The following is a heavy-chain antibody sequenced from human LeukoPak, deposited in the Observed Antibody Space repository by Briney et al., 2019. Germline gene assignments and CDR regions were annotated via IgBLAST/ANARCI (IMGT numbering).Heavy chain of an antibody. V-gene: IGHV5-51*01. CDR3: ARPLSWYSGSGYYGWFDP. Sequence: GESLKILWKGSGISFTYLWNGWGRQVPGKGPEWMGIIYPCYSDNRYSTSFQGQVTISADKSISTAYLQWSSQKPSDTAMYYCARPLSWYSGSGYYGWFDPWGQGTLVTVSS. D-gene: IGHD3-22*01. CDR2: IYPCYSDN. J-gene: IGHJ5*02. CDR1: GISFTYLW.